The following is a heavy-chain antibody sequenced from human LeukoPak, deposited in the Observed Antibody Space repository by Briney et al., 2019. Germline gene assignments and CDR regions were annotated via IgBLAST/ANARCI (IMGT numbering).Heavy chain of an antibody. D-gene: IGHD6-19*01. CDR1: GFTFSSYA. CDR3: AKETTVAGFYPYFDY. Sequence: GGSLRLSCAASGFTFSSYAMSWVRQAPGKGLEWVSAISGSGGSTYYADSVKGRFTISRDNSKNTLYQQMNSLRAEHTAVYYCAKETTVAGFYPYFDYWGQGTLVTVSS. V-gene: IGHV3-23*01. J-gene: IGHJ4*02. CDR2: ISGSGGST.